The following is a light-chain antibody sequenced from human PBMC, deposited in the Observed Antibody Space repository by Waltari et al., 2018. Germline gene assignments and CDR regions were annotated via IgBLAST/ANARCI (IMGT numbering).Light chain of an antibody. J-gene: IGKJ1*01. CDR3: MQARQTPWT. CDR2: LVS. Sequence: DIVMTQAPLSLPVSPGEPASIPCSSSQSLLHSSGYTFLDWYLQKPGQSSQLLIYLVSNRASGVPDRFSGSGSGTDFTLKISRVEAEDVGVYYCMQARQTPWTFGQGTKVEIK. CDR1: QSLLHSSGYTF. V-gene: IGKV2-28*01.